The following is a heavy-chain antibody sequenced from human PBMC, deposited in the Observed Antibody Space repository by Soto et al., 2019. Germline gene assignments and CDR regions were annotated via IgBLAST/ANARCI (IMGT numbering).Heavy chain of an antibody. CDR3: ARDGSGH. CDR2: IYHSGST. V-gene: IGHV4-30-2*01. CDR1: GGSISSGGYS. J-gene: IGHJ4*02. Sequence: SETLSLTCAVSGGSISSGGYSWSWIRQPPGKGLEWIGYIYHSGSTYYNPSLKSRVTISVDNSKNTVNLQMNSLRPEDTAVYYCARDGSGHWGQGTLVTVSS.